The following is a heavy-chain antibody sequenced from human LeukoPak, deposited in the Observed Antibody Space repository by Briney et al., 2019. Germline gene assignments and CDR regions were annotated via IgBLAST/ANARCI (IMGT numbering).Heavy chain of an antibody. Sequence: ASVKVSCKASGYNFNIYGINWLRQAPGQGLEWMGWVAPSNGNTHYAQKNQGRVTMTTDTSTSTAYMEMRSLTSDDTAVYYCARVIAGDGTIDYWGQGTPVIVSS. CDR2: VAPSNGNT. D-gene: IGHD6-13*01. J-gene: IGHJ4*01. CDR1: GYNFNIYG. V-gene: IGHV1-18*04. CDR3: ARVIAGDGTIDY.